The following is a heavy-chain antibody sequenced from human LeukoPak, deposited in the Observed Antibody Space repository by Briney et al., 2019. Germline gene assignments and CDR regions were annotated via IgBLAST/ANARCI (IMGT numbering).Heavy chain of an antibody. D-gene: IGHD3-10*01. Sequence: SETLSLTCTVSRGSISSGSSYWGWIRQPPGMGLGWHGSIYYSGSTYYNPSLKSQVTISGATSKNQFSLKLSSLTAADTAVYYCARPEAQYYYGSGTVGFDPWGQGNLVTVSS. CDR3: ARPEAQYYYGSGTVGFDP. CDR1: RGSISSGSSY. V-gene: IGHV4-39*01. CDR2: IYYSGST. J-gene: IGHJ5*02.